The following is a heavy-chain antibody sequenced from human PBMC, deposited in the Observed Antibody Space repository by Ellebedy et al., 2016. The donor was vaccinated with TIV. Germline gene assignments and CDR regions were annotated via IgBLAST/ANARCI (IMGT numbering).Heavy chain of an antibody. Sequence: GESLKISCSASGFTFSSYAVHWVRQAPGKGLEYVSAISSNGGSTCYADSVKGRFTISRDNSKNTLYLQMSSLRAEDTAVYYCVKDTLSYYDSSGYYNYFDYWGQGTLVTVSS. CDR3: VKDTLSYYDSSGYYNYFDY. V-gene: IGHV3-64D*09. CDR2: ISSNGGST. CDR1: GFTFSSYA. J-gene: IGHJ4*02. D-gene: IGHD3-22*01.